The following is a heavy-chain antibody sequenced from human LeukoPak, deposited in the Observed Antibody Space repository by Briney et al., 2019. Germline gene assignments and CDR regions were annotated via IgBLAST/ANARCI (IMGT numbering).Heavy chain of an antibody. CDR3: AHYYDSRGVGAFDI. Sequence: PSETLSLTCTVSGGSISSYYWSWLRQPAGKGLEWIGRIYTSGSTNYNPSLKSRVTMSVDTSKNQFSLKLSSVTAADTAVYYCAHYYDSRGVGAFDIWGQGTKVTVSS. D-gene: IGHD3-22*01. CDR1: GGSISSYY. J-gene: IGHJ3*02. V-gene: IGHV4-4*07. CDR2: IYTSGST.